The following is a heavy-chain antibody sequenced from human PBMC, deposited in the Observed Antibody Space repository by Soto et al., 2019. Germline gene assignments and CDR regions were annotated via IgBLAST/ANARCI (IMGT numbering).Heavy chain of an antibody. Sequence: GVSLRLSCVASGLTFSFYYMSWARQVPGKGLEWLAKINQDGSVQSYLDSVGGRFTISRDNAKNSVYLEMGSLRPEDTAVYFCGRISRGAPGADFRGQGPRVTVSS. V-gene: IGHV3-7*03. J-gene: IGHJ4*02. D-gene: IGHD2-2*01. CDR1: GLTFSFYY. CDR3: GRISRGAPGADF. CDR2: INQDGSVQ.